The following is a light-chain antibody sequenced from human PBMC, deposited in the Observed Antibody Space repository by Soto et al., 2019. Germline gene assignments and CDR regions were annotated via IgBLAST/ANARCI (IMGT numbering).Light chain of an antibody. J-gene: IGLJ1*01. Sequence: GYNYVSWYQQHPGKAPKLMIYDVSKRPSGVPDRFSGSKSGNTASLTISGLQPEDEADYYCCSYAGSPYVFGTGTKVTVL. CDR2: DVS. CDR1: GYNY. CDR3: CSYAGSPYV. V-gene: IGLV2-11*03.